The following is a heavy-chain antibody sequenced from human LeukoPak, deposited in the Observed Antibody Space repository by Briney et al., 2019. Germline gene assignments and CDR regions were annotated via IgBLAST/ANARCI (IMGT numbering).Heavy chain of an antibody. J-gene: IGHJ5*02. D-gene: IGHD2-2*01. CDR1: GFTFSSYS. Sequence: GGSLRLSCAASGFTFSSYSMNWVRQAPGKGLEWVSSISSSSSYIYYAGSVKGRFTISRDNAKNSLYLQMNSLRAEDTAVYYCARDRVVDIVVVPAAHGWFDPWGQGTLVTVSS. CDR2: ISSSSSYI. V-gene: IGHV3-21*01. CDR3: ARDRVVDIVVVPAAHGWFDP.